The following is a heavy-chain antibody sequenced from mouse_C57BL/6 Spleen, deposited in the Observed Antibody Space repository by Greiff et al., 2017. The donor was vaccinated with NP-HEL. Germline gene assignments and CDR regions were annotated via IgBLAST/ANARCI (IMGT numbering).Heavy chain of an antibody. CDR2: IYPRNGDT. CDR3: ARLEDGYYLDS. V-gene: IGHV1-81*01. D-gene: IGHD2-3*01. Sequence: VKLQESGAELARPGASVKLSCKASGYTFTSYGISWVKQRTGQGLEWIGEIYPRNGDTYYNEKFKGKATLTADKSSSTAYMELRSLTSEDSAVYFCARLEDGYYLDSWGQGTTLTVSS. J-gene: IGHJ2*01. CDR1: GYTFTSYG.